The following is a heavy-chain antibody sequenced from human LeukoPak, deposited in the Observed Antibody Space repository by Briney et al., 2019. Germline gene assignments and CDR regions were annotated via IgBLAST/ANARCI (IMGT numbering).Heavy chain of an antibody. CDR3: VVTEGYYDSSGYYHDPFDY. Sequence: ASVKVSCKASGYTFTSYYMHWVRQAPGQGLEWMGIINPSGGSTSYAQKFQGRVTMTRDMSTSTVYMELSSLRSEDTAVYYCVVTEGYYDSSGYYHDPFDYWGQGTLVTVSS. J-gene: IGHJ4*02. D-gene: IGHD3-22*01. CDR1: GYTFTSYY. V-gene: IGHV1-46*01. CDR2: INPSGGST.